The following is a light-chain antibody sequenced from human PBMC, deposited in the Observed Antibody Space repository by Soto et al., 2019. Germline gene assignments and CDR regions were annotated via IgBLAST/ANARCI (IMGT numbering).Light chain of an antibody. CDR3: QSYDSSNHAVV. CDR1: SGSIASNY. Sequence: NFMLTQPHSVSESPGKTVTISCTRSSGSIASNYVQWYQQRPGSAPTTVIYEDNQRPSGVPDRFSGSIDSSSNSASLTISGLKTEYEADYYCQSYDSSNHAVVFGGGTQLTVL. CDR2: EDN. V-gene: IGLV6-57*04. J-gene: IGLJ2*01.